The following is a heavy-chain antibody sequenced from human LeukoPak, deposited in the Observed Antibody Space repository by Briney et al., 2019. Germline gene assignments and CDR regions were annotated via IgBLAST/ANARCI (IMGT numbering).Heavy chain of an antibody. CDR3: ARDTGYSSPGFDP. V-gene: IGHV4-59*01. Sequence: SETLSLTCTVSGGSISSYYWSWNRQPPGKGLEWIGYIYYSGSTNCNPSLKSRVTISVDTSKNQFSLKLSSVTAADTAVYYCARDTGYSSPGFDPWGQGTLVTVSS. J-gene: IGHJ5*02. CDR2: IYYSGST. D-gene: IGHD6-13*01. CDR1: GGSISSYY.